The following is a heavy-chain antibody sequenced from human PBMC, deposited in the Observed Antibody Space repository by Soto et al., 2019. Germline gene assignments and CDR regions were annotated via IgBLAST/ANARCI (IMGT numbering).Heavy chain of an antibody. CDR3: AAPRAAVPHTRYFDP. J-gene: IGHJ5*02. Sequence: GALRLACRASVYTFINYYIIWVREAPGKGLEWVANIRQDGGEKYYAESVEDRFTISRDDSENTLYLQLNSLTAADTAVYYCAAPRAAVPHTRYFDPWGQGTPVTVSS. V-gene: IGHV3-7*03. D-gene: IGHD6-13*01. CDR1: VYTFINYY. CDR2: IRQDGGEK.